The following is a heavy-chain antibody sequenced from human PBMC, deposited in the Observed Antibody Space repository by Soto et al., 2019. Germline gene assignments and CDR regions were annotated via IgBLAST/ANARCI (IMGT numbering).Heavy chain of an antibody. CDR2: ISGSGGST. CDR3: AKDPKTTVVPYYFDY. J-gene: IGHJ4*02. V-gene: IGHV3-23*01. CDR1: RFTFSSYA. D-gene: IGHD4-17*01. Sequence: PXGSLRLSCAAARFTFSSYAMSWVRQAPGKGLEWVSAISGSGGSTYYADSVKGRFTISRDNSKNTLYLQMNSLRAEDTAVYYCAKDPKTTVVPYYFDYWGQGPLVTVSS.